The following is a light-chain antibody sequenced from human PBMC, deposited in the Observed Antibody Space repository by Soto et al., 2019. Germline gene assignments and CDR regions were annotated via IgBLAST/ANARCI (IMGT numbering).Light chain of an antibody. Sequence: QSALTQPASVSGSPGQSITISCTGTRSDVGGYNYVSWYQQHPGKAPKLMIYDVTNRPSGVSNRFSGSKSGNTASLTISGLQADDEADYYCSSYTSSTIPYVFGAGTKVNVL. CDR3: SSYTSSTIPYV. CDR2: DVT. J-gene: IGLJ1*01. CDR1: RSDVGGYNY. V-gene: IGLV2-14*01.